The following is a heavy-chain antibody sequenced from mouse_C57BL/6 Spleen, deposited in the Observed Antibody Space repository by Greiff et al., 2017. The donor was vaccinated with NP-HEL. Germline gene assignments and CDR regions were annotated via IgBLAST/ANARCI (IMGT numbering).Heavy chain of an antibody. J-gene: IGHJ2*01. V-gene: IGHV1-4*01. CDR1: GYTFTSYT. CDR2: INPSSGYT. D-gene: IGHD3-2*02. CDR3: ARGRLRGFDY. Sequence: VQLQESGAELARPGASVKMSCKASGYTFTSYTMHWVKQRPGQGLEWIGYINPSSGYTKYNQKFKDKATLTADKSSSTAYMQLSSLTSEDSAVYYCARGRLRGFDYWGQGTTLTVSS.